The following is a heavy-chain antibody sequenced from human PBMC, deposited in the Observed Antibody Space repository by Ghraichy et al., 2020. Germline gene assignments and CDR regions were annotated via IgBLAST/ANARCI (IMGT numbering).Heavy chain of an antibody. CDR1: GGSISSYY. CDR3: ARDPSDYGDYGEIGSNWFDP. CDR2: IYYSGST. V-gene: IGHV4-59*01. J-gene: IGHJ5*02. Sequence: SETLSLTCTVSGGSISSYYWSWIRQPPGKGLEWIGYIYYSGSTNYNPSLKSRVTISVDTSKNQFSLKLSSVTAADTAVYYCARDPSDYGDYGEIGSNWFDPWGQGTLVTVSS. D-gene: IGHD4-17*01.